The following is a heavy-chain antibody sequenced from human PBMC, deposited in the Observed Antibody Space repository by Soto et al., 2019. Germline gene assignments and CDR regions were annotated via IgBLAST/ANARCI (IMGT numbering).Heavy chain of an antibody. CDR3: ARTADYYDSSGYYKDALNWFDP. Sequence: SETLSLTCTVSNGSISSRSSYWCWIRQTPGKGLEWIGSIYYIGNTYYNPSLKSRVTISVDTSKNQFSLKLSSVTAADTAVYYCARTADYYDSSGYYKDALNWFDPWGQGTLVTVSS. D-gene: IGHD3-22*01. CDR2: IYYIGNT. CDR1: NGSISSRSSY. J-gene: IGHJ5*02. V-gene: IGHV4-39*07.